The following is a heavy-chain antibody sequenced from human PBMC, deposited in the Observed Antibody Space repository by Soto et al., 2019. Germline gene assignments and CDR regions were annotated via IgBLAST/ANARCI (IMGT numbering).Heavy chain of an antibody. CDR1: GFSFSDYY. V-gene: IGHV3-11*01. Sequence: QVQLVESGGGLVKPGGSLRLSCTASGFSFSDYYMTWIRQAPGKVLEWVSYITSLGNNIYYSDSVRGRFTISRDNAKNSLSLQMNSLTAEDTAVYYCARVEYSSGPNFDYWGQGALVTVSS. D-gene: IGHD6-19*01. CDR3: ARVEYSSGPNFDY. CDR2: ITSLGNNI. J-gene: IGHJ4*02.